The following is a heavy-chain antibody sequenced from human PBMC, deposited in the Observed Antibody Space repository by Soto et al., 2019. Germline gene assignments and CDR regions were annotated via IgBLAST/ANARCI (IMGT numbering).Heavy chain of an antibody. J-gene: IGHJ4*02. V-gene: IGHV3-48*01. CDR1: GFTFSSYS. CDR3: TREKSGTTDY. D-gene: IGHD1-1*01. Sequence: EVQLVESGGGLVQPGGSLRLSCAVSGFTFSSYSMNWVRQAPGKGLEWVSYISSSSSTIYYAGSVKGCFTISRDNAKNSLYLQMNSRSAEDTAVYYCTREKSGTTDYWGQGTLVTVSS. CDR2: ISSSSSTI.